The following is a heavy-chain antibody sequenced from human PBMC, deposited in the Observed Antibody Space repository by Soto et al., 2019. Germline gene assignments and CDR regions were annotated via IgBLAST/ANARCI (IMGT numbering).Heavy chain of an antibody. CDR1: GDTFSIYT. J-gene: IGHJ4*02. Sequence: SVKVSCKTSGDTFSIYTISWVRQAPGQGLEWMGRVLPSLDITSYSQRFQGRVTITADRSTTTAYMELTSLRSEDTAVYYCARDRDNSNWPNFDSWGQGTLVTVSS. CDR2: VLPSLDIT. D-gene: IGHD6-13*01. CDR3: ARDRDNSNWPNFDS. V-gene: IGHV1-69*02.